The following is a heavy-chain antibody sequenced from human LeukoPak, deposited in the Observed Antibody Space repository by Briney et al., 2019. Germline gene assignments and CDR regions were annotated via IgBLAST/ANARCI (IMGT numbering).Heavy chain of an antibody. CDR3: ARGLKDYGGSSLYFYYFGY. J-gene: IGHJ4*02. Sequence: GESLKISCKGSGYSFTSYWIGWVRQMPGKGLEWMGIIYPGDSDPRYSPSFQGQVTISADRSISTAYLQWTSLKASDTAMYYCARGLKDYGGSSLYFYYFGYWGQGTLVTVSS. CDR2: IYPGDSDP. D-gene: IGHD4-23*01. V-gene: IGHV5-51*01. CDR1: GYSFTSYW.